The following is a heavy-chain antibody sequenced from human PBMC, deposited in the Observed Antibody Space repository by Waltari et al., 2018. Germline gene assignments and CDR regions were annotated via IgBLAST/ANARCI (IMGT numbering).Heavy chain of an antibody. Sequence: QVHLVESGGGLVEPGGSLRLSCAASGFTFSDYYMSWIRQAPGKGLEWVSYISNSGSYTSYADSVKGRFIISRDNAKNSVYLQTNSLRAEDTAVYYCARGGLGSNSGRYWGYYYAMDVWGQGTMVTVSS. CDR3: ARGGLGSNSGRYWGYYYAMDV. CDR1: GFTFSDYY. D-gene: IGHD1-26*01. CDR2: ISNSGSYT. V-gene: IGHV3-11*06. J-gene: IGHJ6*02.